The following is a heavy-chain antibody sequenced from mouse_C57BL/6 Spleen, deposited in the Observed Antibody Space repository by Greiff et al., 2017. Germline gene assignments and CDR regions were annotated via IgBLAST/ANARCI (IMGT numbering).Heavy chain of an antibody. J-gene: IGHJ2*01. D-gene: IGHD3-2*02. CDR2: IYPGGGYT. Sequence: QVQLQQSGAELVRPGPSVKMSCKASGYTFTNYWIGWAKQRPGHGLEWIGDIYPGGGYTNYNEKFKGKATLTAAKSSSTAYMQFSSLTSEDSAIYYCARSKDSSGYGGFDYWGQGTTLTVSS. CDR1: GYTFTNYW. CDR3: ARSKDSSGYGGFDY. V-gene: IGHV1-63*01.